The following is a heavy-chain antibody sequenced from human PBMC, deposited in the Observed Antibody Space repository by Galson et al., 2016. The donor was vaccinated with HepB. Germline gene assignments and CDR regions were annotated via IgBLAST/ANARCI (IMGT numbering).Heavy chain of an antibody. J-gene: IGHJ5*02. CDR1: GFTFNNYG. V-gene: IGHV3-30*03. CDR2: ISHDGTTT. CDR3: ARGGGAAAAA. Sequence: SLRLSCAASGFTFNNYGMHWVRQAPGKGLDWVAVISHDGTTTYSADSVKGRFTISRDGSKNTVYLQMNSLRVDDTAVYYCARGGGAAAAAWGQGTLVTVSS. D-gene: IGHD6-13*01.